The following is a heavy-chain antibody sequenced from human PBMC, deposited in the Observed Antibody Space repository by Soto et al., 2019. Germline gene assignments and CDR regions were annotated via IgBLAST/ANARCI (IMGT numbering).Heavy chain of an antibody. D-gene: IGHD3-16*02. J-gene: IGHJ4*02. CDR1: GYTFTGYY. V-gene: IGHV1-2*04. CDR2: INPNSGGT. Sequence: ASVKVSCKASGYTFTGYYMHWVRQAPGQGLEWMGWINPNSGGTNYAQKFQGWVTMTRGTSISTAYMELSRLRSDDTAVYYCAREGYDYVWGSYRYEYFDYWGQG. CDR3: AREGYDYVWGSYRYEYFDY.